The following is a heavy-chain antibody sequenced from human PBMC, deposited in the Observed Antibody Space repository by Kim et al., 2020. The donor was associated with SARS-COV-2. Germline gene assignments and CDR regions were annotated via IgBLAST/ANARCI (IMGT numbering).Heavy chain of an antibody. CDR2: ISSSGSTI. J-gene: IGHJ6*02. CDR3: AREGSLNGDYPDYYYYYGMDV. D-gene: IGHD4-17*01. Sequence: GGSLRLSCAASGFTFSSYEMNWVRQAPGKGLEWVSYISSSGSTIYYADSVKGRFTISRDNAKNSLYLQMNSLRAEDTAVYYCAREGSLNGDYPDYYYYYGMDVWGQGTTVTVSS. V-gene: IGHV3-48*03. CDR1: GFTFSSYE.